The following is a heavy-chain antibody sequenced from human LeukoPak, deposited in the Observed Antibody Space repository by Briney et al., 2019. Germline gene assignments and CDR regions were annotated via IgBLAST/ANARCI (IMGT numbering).Heavy chain of an antibody. J-gene: IGHJ5*02. V-gene: IGHV4-4*07. D-gene: IGHD4-17*01. Sequence: SETLFLTCTVSGGSMVPYYWSWVRQPAGKGLEWLGHIYIGGGTKYNPSLKSRVTVSIDRSMNQFSLRLTSVTAADTAVYYCARGGRLGTTVSNWFDPWGQGTLVTVSS. CDR3: ARGGRLGTTVSNWFDP. CDR1: GGSMVPYY. CDR2: IYIGGGT.